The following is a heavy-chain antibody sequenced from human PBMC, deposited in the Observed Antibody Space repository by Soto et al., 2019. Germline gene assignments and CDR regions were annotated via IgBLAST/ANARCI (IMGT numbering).Heavy chain of an antibody. CDR1: GVTVSSNY. V-gene: IGHV3-66*04. D-gene: IGHD5-18*01. Sequence: EVQLVESGGGLVQPGGSLRLSCAASGVTVSSNYMSWVRQAPVKVLEWVSVIYSGGSTYYADSVKGRFTISRDNSKNTLYLQMNSLRAEDTAVYYCARHGYNYGGGYFDYWGQGTLVTVSS. CDR2: IYSGGST. CDR3: ARHGYNYGGGYFDY. J-gene: IGHJ4*02.